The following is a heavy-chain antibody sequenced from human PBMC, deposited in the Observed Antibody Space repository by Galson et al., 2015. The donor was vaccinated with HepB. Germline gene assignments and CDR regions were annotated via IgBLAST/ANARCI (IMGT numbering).Heavy chain of an antibody. Sequence: SLRLSCAASRFTFNNYAMNWVRQAPGKGLEWVSGITGSGAGTYYADSVKGRFTISRDNSKNTLYLQMSSLRAEDTAVYYCAKGFTIFGVVTHYYYMDVWGKGTTVTVSS. CDR1: RFTFNNYA. D-gene: IGHD3-3*01. CDR2: ITGSGAGT. J-gene: IGHJ6*03. V-gene: IGHV3-23*01. CDR3: AKGFTIFGVVTHYYYMDV.